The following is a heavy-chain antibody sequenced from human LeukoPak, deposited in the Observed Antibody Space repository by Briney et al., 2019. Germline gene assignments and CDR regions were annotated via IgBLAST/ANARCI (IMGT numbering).Heavy chain of an antibody. Sequence: GASVKVSCKASGYTFTSYGISWVRQAPGQGLEWMGWISAYNGNTNYAQKLQGRVTMTTDTSTSTAYMELRSLRSDDTAVYYCARVSCVGGDCSLPNFDYWGQGTLVTVSS. CDR1: GYTFTSYG. J-gene: IGHJ4*02. V-gene: IGHV1-18*01. CDR3: ARVSCVGGDCSLPNFDY. D-gene: IGHD2-21*02. CDR2: ISAYNGNT.